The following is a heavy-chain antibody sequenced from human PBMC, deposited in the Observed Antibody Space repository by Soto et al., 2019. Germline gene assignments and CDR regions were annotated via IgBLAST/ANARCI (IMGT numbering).Heavy chain of an antibody. CDR1: GGSFSGYD. CDR3: ARIPVDTSMIYWFDP. J-gene: IGHJ5*01. Sequence: SETLSLTCAVSGGSFSGYDWSWIRQSPGKGLEWIGELSQSGSINSNPSLKDRVTVSADRSQNQFSLRLTSVTAADTAVYYCARIPVDTSMIYWFDPWGQGTLVTVS. CDR2: LSQSGSI. D-gene: IGHD5-18*01. V-gene: IGHV4-34*01.